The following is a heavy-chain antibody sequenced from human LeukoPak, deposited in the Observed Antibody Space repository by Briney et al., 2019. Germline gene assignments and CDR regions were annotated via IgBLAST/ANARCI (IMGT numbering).Heavy chain of an antibody. D-gene: IGHD2-2*02. CDR1: GDSISSYY. J-gene: IGHJ6*03. V-gene: IGHV4-4*07. CDR3: ARDYLTRPLYYYYYYMDV. CDR2: MYISGST. Sequence: SETLSLTCTVSGDSISSYYWSWIRQPAGKGLEWIGRMYISGSTNYNPSLKSRVTMSIDTSKNQFSLKLSSVTAADTAVYYCARDYLTRPLYYYYYYMDVWGKGTTVTVSS.